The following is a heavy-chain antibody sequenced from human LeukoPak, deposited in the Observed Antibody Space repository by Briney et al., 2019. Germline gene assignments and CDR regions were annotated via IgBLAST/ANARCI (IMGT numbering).Heavy chain of an antibody. CDR2: ISSSGSTI. CDR1: GFTFSSYG. V-gene: IGHV3-48*04. D-gene: IGHD2-15*01. J-gene: IGHJ4*02. Sequence: GGSLRLSCAASGFTFSSYGMSWVRQAPGKGLEWVSYISSSGSTIYYADSVKGRFTISRDNAKNSLYLQMNSLRAEDTAVYYCAREDCSGGSCYIFDYWGQGTLVTVSS. CDR3: AREDCSGGSCYIFDY.